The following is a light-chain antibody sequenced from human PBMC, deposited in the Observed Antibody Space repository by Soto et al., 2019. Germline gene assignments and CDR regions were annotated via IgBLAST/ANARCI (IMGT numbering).Light chain of an antibody. J-gene: IGLJ3*02. CDR2: EVR. CDR1: SSDVCGYNY. Sequence: QSALTQPASVSGSPGQSITISCTGTSSDVCGYNYVSWYQQHPGKAPKLMIYEVRNRPSGVSNRFSGSKSGNTASLSISGLQAEHESDYYCSSYTRSSTLVFGGGTKVTVL. V-gene: IGLV2-14*01. CDR3: SSYTRSSTLV.